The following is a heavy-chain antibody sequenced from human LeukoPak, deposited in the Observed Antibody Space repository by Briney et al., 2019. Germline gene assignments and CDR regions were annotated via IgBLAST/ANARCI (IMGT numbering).Heavy chain of an antibody. Sequence: PGGSLRLSCAASGFTFRSYSMNWVRQAPGKGLEWVSAISGSGGSIYYADSVKGRFTISRDNSKNTLYLQMNSLRAEDTAVYYCAKVQTAAGGPFDYWGQGTLVTVSS. D-gene: IGHD6-13*01. CDR1: GFTFRSYS. J-gene: IGHJ4*02. V-gene: IGHV3-23*01. CDR3: AKVQTAAGGPFDY. CDR2: ISGSGGSI.